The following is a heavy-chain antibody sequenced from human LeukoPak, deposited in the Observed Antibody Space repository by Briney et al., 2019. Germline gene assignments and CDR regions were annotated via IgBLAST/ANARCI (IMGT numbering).Heavy chain of an antibody. CDR1: GYTLTELS. J-gene: IGHJ4*02. V-gene: IGHV1-24*01. CDR2: FDPEDGET. D-gene: IGHD2-15*01. Sequence: ASVKVSCKVSGYTLTELSMHWVRQAPGKGLEWMGGFDPEDGETIYAQKFQGRVTMTEDTSTDTAYMELSRLSSDDTAVYYCATSYSEVMRFDYWGQGTLVTVSS. CDR3: ATSYSEVMRFDY.